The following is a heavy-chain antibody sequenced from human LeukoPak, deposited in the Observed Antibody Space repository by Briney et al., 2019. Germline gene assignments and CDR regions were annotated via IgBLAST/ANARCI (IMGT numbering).Heavy chain of an antibody. CDR2: ISSSSSYI. Sequence: GGSLRLSCAASGFTFSSYSMNWVRQAPGKGLEWVSSISSSSSYIYYADSVKGRFTISRDNAKNSLYLQMNSLRAEDTAVYYCARAGGVYYYGSGSYISGAFDIWGQGTMVTVSS. CDR3: ARAGGVYYYGSGSYISGAFDI. V-gene: IGHV3-21*01. D-gene: IGHD3-10*01. J-gene: IGHJ3*02. CDR1: GFTFSSYS.